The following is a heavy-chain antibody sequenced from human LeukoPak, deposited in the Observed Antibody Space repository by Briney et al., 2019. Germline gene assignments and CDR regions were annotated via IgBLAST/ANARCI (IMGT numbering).Heavy chain of an antibody. CDR3: AELGITMIGGV. D-gene: IGHD3-10*02. V-gene: IGHV3-48*04. CDR1: GFTFSSFW. Sequence: GGSLRLSCAASGFTFSSFWMGWLRQAPGKGLEWVSYISSSGSTIYYADSVKGRFTISRDNAKNSLYLQMDSLRAEDTAVYYCAELGITMIGGVWGKGTTVTISS. J-gene: IGHJ6*04. CDR2: ISSSGSTI.